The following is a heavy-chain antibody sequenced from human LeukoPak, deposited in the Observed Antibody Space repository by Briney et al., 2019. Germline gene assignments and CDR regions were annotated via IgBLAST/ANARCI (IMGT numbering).Heavy chain of an antibody. CDR1: GFTFSSYG. CDR2: ISSSSTTI. Sequence: GGSLRLSCAASGFTFSSYGMNWVRQAPGKGLEFISFISSSSTTIYYADSVKGRFTISRDNSKNSLYLQVNSLRDEDTAVYYCAKPEYSSGRSWFDPWGQGTLVTVSS. CDR3: AKPEYSSGRSWFDP. V-gene: IGHV3-48*02. J-gene: IGHJ5*02. D-gene: IGHD6-25*01.